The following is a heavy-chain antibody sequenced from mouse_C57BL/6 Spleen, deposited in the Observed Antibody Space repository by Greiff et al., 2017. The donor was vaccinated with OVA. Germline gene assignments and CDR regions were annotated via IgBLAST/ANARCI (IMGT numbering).Heavy chain of an antibody. CDR2: INYDGSST. Sequence: EVQVVESEGGLVQPGSSMKLSCTASGFTFSDYYMAWVRQVPEKGLEWVANINYDGSSTYYLDSLKSRFIISRDNAKNILYLQMSSLKSENTATYYCARDHYYGSSYKYFDVWGTGTTVTVSS. V-gene: IGHV5-16*01. CDR1: GFTFSDYY. CDR3: ARDHYYGSSYKYFDV. D-gene: IGHD1-1*01. J-gene: IGHJ1*03.